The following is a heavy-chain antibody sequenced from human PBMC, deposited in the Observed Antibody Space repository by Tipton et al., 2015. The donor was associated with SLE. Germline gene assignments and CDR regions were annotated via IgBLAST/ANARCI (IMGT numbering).Heavy chain of an antibody. J-gene: IGHJ3*02. V-gene: IGHV4-4*07. CDR2: IYPSVTT. CDR3: ARGPGSKSGEAFDI. Sequence: TLSLTCTVSGASISTFYWSWIRQPPGKGLEWIGRIYPSVTTNYNPSLKSQVTMSIDTSKNQFFLRLTSVAAADTAVYYCARGPGSKSGEAFDIWGQGTMVTVSS. CDR1: GASISTFY. D-gene: IGHD1-26*01.